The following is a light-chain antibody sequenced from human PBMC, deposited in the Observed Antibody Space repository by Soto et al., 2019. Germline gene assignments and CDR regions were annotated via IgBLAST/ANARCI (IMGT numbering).Light chain of an antibody. CDR1: SSDVGSYNL. J-gene: IGLJ1*01. Sequence: QSALTQPASVSGSPGQSITISCTGTSSDVGSYNLVSWYQQQPGKAPKLMIYEGSKRHSSVSNRFSGSKSVNSASLTISGLQAEDEADCYFCSYAGSRTDVFGTVTKLTV. CDR3: CSYAGSRTDV. V-gene: IGLV2-23*01. CDR2: EGS.